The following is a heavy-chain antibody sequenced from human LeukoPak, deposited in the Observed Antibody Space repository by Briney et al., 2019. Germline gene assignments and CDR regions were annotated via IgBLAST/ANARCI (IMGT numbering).Heavy chain of an antibody. CDR2: INHRGST. J-gene: IGHJ4*02. D-gene: IGHD5-12*01. CDR3: ARGRVDIVDH. V-gene: IGHV4-34*01. CDR1: IGSFSYHY. Sequence: SETLSLTCAVYIGSFSYHYWTWLRQSPEKGLEWIGEINHRGSTNYNPSLKSRVTMSVDTSKNQFSLKLNSVTAADTTVYYCARGRVDIVDHWGQGTPVTVSS.